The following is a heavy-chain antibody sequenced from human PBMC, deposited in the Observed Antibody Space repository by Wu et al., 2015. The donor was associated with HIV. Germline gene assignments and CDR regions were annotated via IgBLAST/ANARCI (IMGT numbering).Heavy chain of an antibody. CDR1: GYNFIDYY. Sequence: QVQLVQSGTEVRKPGASVKVSCKASGYNFIDYYIHWVRQAPGQGLEWMGWITPNNGATKYAQKFQGRVTMTRDTSINTAYMELSRLRSDDTAIYYCARDKDSAAAGYWGQGALVTVSS. V-gene: IGHV1-2*02. CDR3: ARDKDSAAAGY. J-gene: IGHJ4*02. D-gene: IGHD6-25*01. CDR2: ITPNNGAT.